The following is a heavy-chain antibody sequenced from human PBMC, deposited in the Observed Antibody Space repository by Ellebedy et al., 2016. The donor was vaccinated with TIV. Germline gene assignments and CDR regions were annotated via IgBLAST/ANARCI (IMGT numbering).Heavy chain of an antibody. CDR1: GYTLTELF. D-gene: IGHD2-15*01. CDR3: ASRGVPLGYCSGDSCLETYYYYGMDV. V-gene: IGHV1-24*01. Sequence: ASVKVSCKVSGYTLTELFMHWVRQAPGKGLEWMGGFDPEDGETIYAQKFQGRVTITADKSTSTAYMELSSLRSEDTAVYYCASRGVPLGYCSGDSCLETYYYYGMDVWGQGTTVTVSS. J-gene: IGHJ6*02. CDR2: FDPEDGET.